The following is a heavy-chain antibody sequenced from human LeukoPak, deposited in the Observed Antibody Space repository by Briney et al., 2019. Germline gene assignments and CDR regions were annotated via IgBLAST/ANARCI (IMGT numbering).Heavy chain of an antibody. CDR3: ARDYDSSGHHFDY. CDR2: INAGNGNT. V-gene: IGHV1-3*01. J-gene: IGHJ4*02. D-gene: IGHD3-22*01. Sequence: GASVKVSCKASGYTFINFAINWGRQAPGQRLEWMRWINAGNGNTKYSQKFQGRVTITRDTSASTAYMELSSLRSEDTAVYYCARDYDSSGHHFDYWGQGALVTVSS. CDR1: GYTFINFA.